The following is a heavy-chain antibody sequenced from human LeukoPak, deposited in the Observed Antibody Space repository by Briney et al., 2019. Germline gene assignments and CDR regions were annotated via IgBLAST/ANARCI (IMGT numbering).Heavy chain of an antibody. J-gene: IGHJ4*02. Sequence: PSETLSLTCTVSGGSISKYYWSWIRQPPGKGLEWVAFIYYNGNAHYNPSLKSRVTISVDTSKNQFSLKLSSVTAADTAVYYCARHVAIDWYYFDYWGQGTLVTVSS. V-gene: IGHV4-59*08. D-gene: IGHD2-21*01. CDR3: ARHVAIDWYYFDY. CDR2: IYYNGNA. CDR1: GGSISKYY.